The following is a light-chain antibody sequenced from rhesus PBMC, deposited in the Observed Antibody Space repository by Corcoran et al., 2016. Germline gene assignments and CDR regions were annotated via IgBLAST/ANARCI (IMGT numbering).Light chain of an antibody. CDR2: GIS. V-gene: IGKV3-24*01. Sequence: EIVLTQSPTSMAVSQGERVTISCTASSSVSNSYLHWYQQKPGFPPRLLVYGISSLASGVPARFSGSGSGTSYTLTLNSMEAEDAANYYCPQWTSIPPTFGPGTKVEIK. J-gene: IGKJ1*01. CDR1: SSVSNS. CDR3: PQWTSIPPT.